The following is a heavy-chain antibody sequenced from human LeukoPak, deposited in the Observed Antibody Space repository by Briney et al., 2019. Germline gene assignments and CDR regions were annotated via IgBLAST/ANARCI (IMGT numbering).Heavy chain of an antibody. Sequence: GGSLRLSCAASGNYWMHWVRQAPGKGLVWVSHINSDGSWTSYADSVKGQFTISKGNAKNTVYLQMNNLRAEDTAVYYCVSFYETYWGRGTLVTVSS. CDR2: INSDGSWT. CDR3: VSFYETY. V-gene: IGHV3-74*01. J-gene: IGHJ4*02. D-gene: IGHD2-2*01. CDR1: GNYW.